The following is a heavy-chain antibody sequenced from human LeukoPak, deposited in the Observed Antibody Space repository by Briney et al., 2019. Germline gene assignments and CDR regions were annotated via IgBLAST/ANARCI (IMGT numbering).Heavy chain of an antibody. CDR1: GFTFSSYW. V-gene: IGHV3-74*01. Sequence: PGESLRLSCAASGFTFSSYWMHWVRQAPGKGLMWVSRINTDGSSTSYADSVEGRFTISRDNAKKMLYLQMNSLRAEDTAVYYCTTGYGDYVTPFHYWGQGTLVTVTS. J-gene: IGHJ4*02. D-gene: IGHD4-17*01. CDR3: TTGYGDYVTPFHY. CDR2: INTDGSST.